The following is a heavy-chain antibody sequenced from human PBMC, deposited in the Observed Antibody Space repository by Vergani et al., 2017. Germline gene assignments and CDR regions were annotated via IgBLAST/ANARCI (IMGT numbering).Heavy chain of an antibody. J-gene: IGHJ5*02. CDR2: ISYDGNKK. V-gene: IGHV3-30*03. CDR1: GFPFSDYG. D-gene: IGHD2-2*01. Sequence: VRLVDSGGGLVQPGRSLRLSCSAAGFPFSDYGVHWVRQAPGKGLEWVSVISYDGNKKNYADSVKGRFTISRDNSKNTLYLQMNSLRAEDTAVYYCARGITAGYCSSTSCYRGGVDPWGQGTLVTVSS. CDR3: ARGITAGYCSSTSCYRGGVDP.